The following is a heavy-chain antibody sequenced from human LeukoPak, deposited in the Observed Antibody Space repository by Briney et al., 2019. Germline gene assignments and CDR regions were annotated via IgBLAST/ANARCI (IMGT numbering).Heavy chain of an antibody. CDR1: GYTFTSYG. CDR3: ASISSHFLRPPYFAY. CDR2: ISAYNGNT. Sequence: ASVKVSCKASGYTFTSYGISWVRQAPGQGLEWVGWISAYNGNTDYAQKLQGRVTMTTDTSTSTAYMELRSLRSDDTAVYYCASISSHFLRPPYFAYWGQGTLVTVSS. V-gene: IGHV1-18*01. J-gene: IGHJ4*02. D-gene: IGHD2/OR15-2a*01.